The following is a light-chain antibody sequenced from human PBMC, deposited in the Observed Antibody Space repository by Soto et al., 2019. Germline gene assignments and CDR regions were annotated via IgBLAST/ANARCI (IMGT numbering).Light chain of an antibody. V-gene: IGLV1-44*01. Sequence: QSVLTQPPSVSATPGQGVILSCSGGDSNIGSTAVNWYQQLPGTAPRLLIYSSNQRPSGVPDRISGSKSGTSASLAIIGLQSEDEADYYCAALDADLHVWLFGGGTKLTVL. CDR2: SSN. CDR1: DSNIGSTA. CDR3: AALDADLHVWL. J-gene: IGLJ3*02.